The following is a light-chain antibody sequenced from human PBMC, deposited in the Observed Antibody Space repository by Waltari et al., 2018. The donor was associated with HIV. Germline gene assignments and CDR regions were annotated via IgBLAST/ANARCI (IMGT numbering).Light chain of an antibody. CDR2: AAS. Sequence: DTQMTQSPSSLSASVGDRVTITCRARQIFSSYLNWYQQKPGQASKLLIYAASSLQSGVPSRFSGCGSGTDFTLTISSLQPEDFATYYCQQSYIIRDTFGQGTKLEIK. CDR1: QIFSSY. CDR3: QQSYIIRDT. J-gene: IGKJ2*01. V-gene: IGKV1-39*01.